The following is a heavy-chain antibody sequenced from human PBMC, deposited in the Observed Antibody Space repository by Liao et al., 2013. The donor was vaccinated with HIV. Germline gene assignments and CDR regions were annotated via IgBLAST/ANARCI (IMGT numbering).Heavy chain of an antibody. V-gene: IGHV4-39*07. CDR1: GGSINSSPYY. D-gene: IGHD3-10*01. CDR2: INYSGTT. Sequence: QLQLQESGPGLVKPSETLSLTCTVSGGSINSSPYYWGWIRQPPGKGLEWIGSINYSGTTYYNPSLKSRVTISVDTSKNQFSLKLSSVTAADTAVYYCARDNRLWFGELQEYFHHVGPGHPGHRLL. J-gene: IGHJ1*01. CDR3: ARDNRLWFGELQEYFHH.